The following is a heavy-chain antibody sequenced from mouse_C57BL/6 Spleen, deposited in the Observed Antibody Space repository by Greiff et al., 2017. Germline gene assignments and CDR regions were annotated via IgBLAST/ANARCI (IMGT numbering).Heavy chain of an antibody. D-gene: IGHD1-1*01. CDR1: GYAFTNYL. Sequence: VQRVESGAELVRPGTSVKVSCKASGYAFTNYLIEWVKQRPGQGLEWIGVINPGSGGTNYNEKFKGKATLTADKSSSTAYMQLSSLTSEDSAVYFCALHGSSSMDYWGQGTSVTVSS. CDR2: INPGSGGT. CDR3: ALHGSSSMDY. V-gene: IGHV1-54*01. J-gene: IGHJ4*01.